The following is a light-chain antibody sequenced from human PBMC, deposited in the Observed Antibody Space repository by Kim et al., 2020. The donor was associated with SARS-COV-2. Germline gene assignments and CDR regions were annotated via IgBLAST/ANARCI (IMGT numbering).Light chain of an antibody. V-gene: IGKV3-11*01. CDR1: QSVNTY. Sequence: EIVLTQSPATLSLSPGERATLSCRASQSVNTYLAWYRQKPGQAPRLLIFDASNMATGIPARFSGSGSGTDFTLTISSLEPEDFAVYYCQQRNNWLTFGGGTKVDIK. CDR2: DAS. J-gene: IGKJ4*01. CDR3: QQRNNWLT.